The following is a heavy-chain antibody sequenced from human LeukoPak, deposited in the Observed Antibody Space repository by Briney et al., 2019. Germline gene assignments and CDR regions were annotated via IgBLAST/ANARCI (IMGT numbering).Heavy chain of an antibody. CDR2: INPNSGGT. D-gene: IGHD1-7*01. J-gene: IGHJ4*02. CDR1: GHTFTGYY. V-gene: IGHV1-2*02. Sequence: GASVKVSCKASGHTFTGYYMHWVRQAPGQGLEWMGWINPNSGGTNYAQKFQGRVTMTRDTSISTAYMELSRLRSDDTAVYYCARAGENWNYYYFDYWGQGTLVTVSS. CDR3: ARAGENWNYYYFDY.